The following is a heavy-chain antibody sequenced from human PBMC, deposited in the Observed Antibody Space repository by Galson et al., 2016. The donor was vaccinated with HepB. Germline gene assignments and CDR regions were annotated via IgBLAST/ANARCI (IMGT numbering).Heavy chain of an antibody. CDR3: ARGSGSYLGWFFDL. CDR1: GFILSTYP. V-gene: IGHV3-30-3*01. Sequence: SLRLSCAASGFILSTYPIHWVRQAPDKGLEWVAVISYDGSKKYYVDSLKGRFTISRDNSRSTVYLQMNSLRADDTAVYYCARGSGSYLGWFFDLWGRGALVTVSS. CDR2: ISYDGSKK. D-gene: IGHD1-26*01. J-gene: IGHJ2*01.